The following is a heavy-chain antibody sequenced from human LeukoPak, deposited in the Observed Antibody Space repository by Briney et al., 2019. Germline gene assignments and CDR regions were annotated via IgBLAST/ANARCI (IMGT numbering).Heavy chain of an antibody. D-gene: IGHD3-10*01. J-gene: IGHJ3*02. Sequence: SETLSLTCAVYGGSFSGYYWSWIRQPPGKGLEWIGEINHSGSTNYNPSLKSRVTISVDTSKNQFSLKLSSVTAADTAVYYCARARGGSYYIDAFDIWGQGTMVTVSS. CDR2: INHSGST. CDR3: ARARGGSYYIDAFDI. V-gene: IGHV4-34*01. CDR1: GGSFSGYY.